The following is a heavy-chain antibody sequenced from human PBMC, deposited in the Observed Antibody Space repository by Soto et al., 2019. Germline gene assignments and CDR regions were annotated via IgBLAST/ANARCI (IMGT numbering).Heavy chain of an antibody. CDR2: IYWDDSK. CDR1: GFSLSTSGVG. CDR3: ARKGPEDWPLDY. V-gene: IGHV2-5*02. Sequence: QITLKESGPTLVRPTQTLTLTCAFSGFSLSTSGVGVGWIRQPPGKALEWLAVIYWDDSKHYSPSLRSRLTITKDTSKKQVVLTMTNMDPMDTVTYYCARKGPEDWPLDYWGQGTLVTVSS. J-gene: IGHJ4*02. D-gene: IGHD3-9*01.